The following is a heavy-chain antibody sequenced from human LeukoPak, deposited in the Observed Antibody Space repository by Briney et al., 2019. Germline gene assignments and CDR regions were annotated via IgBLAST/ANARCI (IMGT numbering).Heavy chain of an antibody. J-gene: IGHJ3*02. Sequence: SETLSLTCTVSRASISIYSWSWIRQPPGQGLEWLGYIYYSGGPNYNPSLKNPVTMPVDTSRNQFSLRVNSVTAADTAVYYCAKSNRYCDTASCYEAFDIWGQGTMVTVSS. CDR2: IYYSGGP. CDR1: RASISIYS. CDR3: AKSNRYCDTASCYEAFDI. D-gene: IGHD2-2*01. V-gene: IGHV4-59*03.